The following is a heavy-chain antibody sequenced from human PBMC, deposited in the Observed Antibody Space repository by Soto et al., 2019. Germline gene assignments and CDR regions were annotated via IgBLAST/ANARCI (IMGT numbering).Heavy chain of an antibody. CDR3: ARHGPHGIVGAIDAFDI. J-gene: IGHJ3*02. V-gene: IGHV5-10-1*01. D-gene: IGHD1-26*01. CDR1: GYSFTSYW. Sequence: PGESLKISCKGSGYSFTSYWISWVRQMPGKGLEWMGRIDPSDSYTNYSPSFQGHVTISAGKSISTAYLQWSSLKASDTAMYYCARHGPHGIVGAIDAFDIWGQGTMVTVSS. CDR2: IDPSDSYT.